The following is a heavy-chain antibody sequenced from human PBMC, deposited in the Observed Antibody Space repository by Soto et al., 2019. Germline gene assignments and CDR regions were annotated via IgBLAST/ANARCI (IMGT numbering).Heavy chain of an antibody. CDR2: VSSGGGT. Sequence: GGSLRLSCAASGSTFSTYAMGWVRQAPGKGLEWVSVVSSGGGTHYADSVKGRFTVSRDNSKNTLSLQMNSLRADDTAVYYCAKRRGAGGHFDYWGQGALVTVSS. D-gene: IGHD2-15*01. V-gene: IGHV3-23*01. CDR3: AKRRGAGGHFDY. J-gene: IGHJ4*02. CDR1: GSTFSTYA.